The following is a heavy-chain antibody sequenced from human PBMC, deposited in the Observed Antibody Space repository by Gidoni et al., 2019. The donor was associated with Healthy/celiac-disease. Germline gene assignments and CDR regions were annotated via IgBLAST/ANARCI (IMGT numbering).Heavy chain of an antibody. Sequence: QLQLVESGGGVVQPGRSLRLSCAASAFTFSSYGMHWVRQAPGKGLVWVAVIWYDGSKKYYAGAVKGRFTISRDNSKNTLYLQMNSLRAEDTAVYYCARAQRYSGSYFDYWGQGTLVTVSS. D-gene: IGHD1-26*01. V-gene: IGHV3-33*01. CDR3: ARAQRYSGSYFDY. CDR2: IWYDGSKK. CDR1: AFTFSSYG. J-gene: IGHJ4*02.